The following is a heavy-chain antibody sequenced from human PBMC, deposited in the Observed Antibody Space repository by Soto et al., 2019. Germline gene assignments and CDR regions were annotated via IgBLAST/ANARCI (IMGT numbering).Heavy chain of an antibody. CDR3: ATAPGPY. V-gene: IGHV4-30-2*01. Sequence: SQTLSLTCAVSGGSISSGGYSWSWIRQPPGKGLEWIGYIYHSGSTYYNPSLKSRVTISVDRSKNQFSLKLSSVTAADTAVYYCATAPGPYLGQGTLVTGSS. J-gene: IGHJ4*02. CDR2: IYHSGST. CDR1: GGSISSGGYS.